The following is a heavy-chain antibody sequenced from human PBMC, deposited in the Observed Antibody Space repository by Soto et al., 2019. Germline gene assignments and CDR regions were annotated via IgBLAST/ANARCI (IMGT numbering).Heavy chain of an antibody. D-gene: IGHD2-8*01. Sequence: QARLVESGGGVVQPGRSLRLSCEASGLTFSAYGMHWVRQAPGKGLEWVATISYDGSKKYFGDSVKGRFTISRDNSKSTLYLEMNSLRTEDTAVYYCAKASHCNKGRCSLGLIGDRAFDIW. J-gene: IGHJ3*02. CDR1: GLTFSAYG. CDR3: AKASHCNKGRCSLGLIGDRAFDI. V-gene: IGHV3-30*18. CDR2: ISYDGSKK.